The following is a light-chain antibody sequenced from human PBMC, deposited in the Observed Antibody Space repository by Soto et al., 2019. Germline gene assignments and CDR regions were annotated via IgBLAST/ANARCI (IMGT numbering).Light chain of an antibody. CDR1: GSDIGNYNL. Sequence: QSALTQPAAVSGSLGQSITISCSGSGSDIGNYNLVTWYQQQPGKVPRLIIYEVNKGPSGVSNRFSGSKSGNTASLTISDLQPDDECLYYCCSYAGSSLWMFGGGTKLTVL. V-gene: IGLV2-23*02. CDR3: CSYAGSSLWM. CDR2: EVN. J-gene: IGLJ3*02.